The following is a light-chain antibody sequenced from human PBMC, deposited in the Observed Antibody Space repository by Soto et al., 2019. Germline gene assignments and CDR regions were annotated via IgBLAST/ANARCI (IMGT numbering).Light chain of an antibody. J-gene: IGKJ1*01. CDR2: GAS. Sequence: EIVMTQSPATLSVSPGERATLSCRASQSVSSNLAWYQQKPGQAPRLLIYGASTRATGIPARFSGSGSGTEFTLTISSLQSEDVAVYYCQQYNNWPSLGQGTKGEIK. CDR3: QQYNNWPS. V-gene: IGKV3-15*01. CDR1: QSVSSN.